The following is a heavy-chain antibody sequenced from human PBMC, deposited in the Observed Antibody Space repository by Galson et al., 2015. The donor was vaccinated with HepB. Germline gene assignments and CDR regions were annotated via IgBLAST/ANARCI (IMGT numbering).Heavy chain of an antibody. V-gene: IGHV3-74*01. D-gene: IGHD3-10*01. Sequence: SLRLSCAASGFTFSSYWMHWVRQAPGKGLVWVSRINSDGSSTSYADSVKGRFTISRDNAKNTLYLQMNSLRAEDTAVYYCARGGNREDGSGSYYDYWGQGTLVTVSS. J-gene: IGHJ4*02. CDR2: INSDGSST. CDR1: GFTFSSYW. CDR3: ARGGNREDGSGSYYDY.